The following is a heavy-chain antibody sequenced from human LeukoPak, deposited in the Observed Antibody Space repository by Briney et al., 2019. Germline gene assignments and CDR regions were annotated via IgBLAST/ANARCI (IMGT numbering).Heavy chain of an antibody. CDR2: IYTSGST. CDR3: ARAPRGYSYGSIPWYFDY. Sequence: PSQTLSLTCTVSGGSISSGSYYWSWIRQPAGRGLEWIGRIYTSGSTNYNPSLKSRVTISVDTSKNQFSLKLSSVTAADTAVYYCARAPRGYSYGSIPWYFDYWGQGTLVTVSS. CDR1: GGSISSGSYY. J-gene: IGHJ4*02. D-gene: IGHD5-18*01. V-gene: IGHV4-61*02.